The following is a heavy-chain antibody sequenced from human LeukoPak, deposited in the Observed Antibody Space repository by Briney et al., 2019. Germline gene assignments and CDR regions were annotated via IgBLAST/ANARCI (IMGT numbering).Heavy chain of an antibody. CDR1: GYTFTSYD. V-gene: IGHV1-8*03. CDR2: MNPNSGNT. Sequence: ASVKVSCKASGYTFTSYDINWVRQATGQGLEWMGWMNPNSGNTGYAQKFQGRVTITRNTSISTAYMELSSLRSEDTAVYYCARAYSPAGYYYDSSGYYYDYWGQGTLVTVSS. J-gene: IGHJ4*02. CDR3: ARAYSPAGYYYDSSGYYYDY. D-gene: IGHD3-22*01.